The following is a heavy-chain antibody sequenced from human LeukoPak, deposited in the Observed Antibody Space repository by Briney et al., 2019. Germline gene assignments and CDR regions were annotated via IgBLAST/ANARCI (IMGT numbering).Heavy chain of an antibody. V-gene: IGHV4-59*01. CDR2: IYYSGST. CDR3: ARDSSGYYSYFDC. CDR1: GGSISSYY. D-gene: IGHD3-22*01. Sequence: SSETLSLTCTVSGGSISSYYWSWIRQPPGKGLEWIGYIYYSGSTNYNPSLKSRVTISVDTSKNQFSLKLSSVTAADTAVYYCARDSSGYYSYFDCWGQGTLVTVSS. J-gene: IGHJ4*02.